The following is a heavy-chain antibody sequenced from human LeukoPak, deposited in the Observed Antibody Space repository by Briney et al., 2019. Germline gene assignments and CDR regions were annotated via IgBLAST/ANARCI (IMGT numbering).Heavy chain of an antibody. CDR1: GFSLNTRGAG. CDR2: IYWDDDR. J-gene: IGHJ4*02. V-gene: IGHV2-5*02. CDR3: AHRKNYYDSSVFDN. Sequence: SGPTLRHPSAALTLTFTFSGFSLNTRGAGVGWIRQPPGRALEWLALIYWDDDRRYSPSLKSRLTITKDTSKNQVVLTMTNMDPVDTATYFCAHRKNYYDSSVFDNWGQGTLVTVSS. D-gene: IGHD3-22*01.